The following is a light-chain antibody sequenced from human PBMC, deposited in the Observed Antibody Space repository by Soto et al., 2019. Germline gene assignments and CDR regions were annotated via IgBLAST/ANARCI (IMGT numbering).Light chain of an antibody. CDR3: QQSYNTPIT. J-gene: IGKJ5*01. Sequence: DIQMTQSPSSLSASLGDRVTITCRASQTISNYLNWYQQKSGRAPELLVYAASNLQSGVPSRFTGSGSGTHFTLTISGLEPADFATYFCQQSYNTPITVGQGTRLEI. V-gene: IGKV1-39*01. CDR1: QTISNY. CDR2: AAS.